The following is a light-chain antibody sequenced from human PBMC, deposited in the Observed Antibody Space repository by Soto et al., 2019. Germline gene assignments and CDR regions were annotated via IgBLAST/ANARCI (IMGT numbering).Light chain of an antibody. CDR1: QSVSSSY. J-gene: IGKJ1*01. CDR3: QQPGT. Sequence: EIVLTQSPGTLSLSPGERATLSCRASQSVSSSYLAWYQQKPGQAPRLLIYGASSRATGIPDRFSGSGSGTDFTLTISRLEPEDFAVYYCQQPGTFGQGTQVEIK. V-gene: IGKV3-20*01. CDR2: GAS.